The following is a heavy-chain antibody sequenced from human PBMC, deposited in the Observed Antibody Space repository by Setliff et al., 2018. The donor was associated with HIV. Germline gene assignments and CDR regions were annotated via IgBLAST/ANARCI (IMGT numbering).Heavy chain of an antibody. CDR2: IYYSGST. CDR1: GYSVSSGYY. J-gene: IGHJ6*03. V-gene: IGHV4-38-2*02. Sequence: SETLSLTCAVSGYSVSSGYYWGWIRQPPGKGLEWIASIYYSGSTYYAPSLKSRVTISVDTSENQFSLKLTSVTAADTAVYFCAGEIAPAARLPNVGGPPPPGYYHYMDVWGKGTTVTVSS. D-gene: IGHD2-8*01. CDR3: AGEIAPAARLPNVGGPPPPGYYHYMDV.